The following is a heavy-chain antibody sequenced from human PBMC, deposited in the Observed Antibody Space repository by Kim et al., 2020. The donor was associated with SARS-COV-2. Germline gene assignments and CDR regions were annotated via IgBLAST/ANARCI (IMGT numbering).Heavy chain of an antibody. CDR3: AREGLYYDILTGYPINWFDP. CDR1: GFTFSSYA. J-gene: IGHJ5*02. V-gene: IGHV3-30*04. D-gene: IGHD3-9*01. Sequence: GGSLRLSCAASGFTFSSYAMHWVRQAPGKGLEWVAVISYDGSNKYYADSVKGRFTISRDNSKNTLHLQMNSLRAEDTAVYYCAREGLYYDILTGYPINWFDPWGQGTLVTVSS. CDR2: ISYDGSNK.